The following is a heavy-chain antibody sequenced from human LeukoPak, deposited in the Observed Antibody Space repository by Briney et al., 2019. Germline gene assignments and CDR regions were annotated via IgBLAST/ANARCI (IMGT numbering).Heavy chain of an antibody. CDR2: IYHSGST. J-gene: IGHJ4*02. V-gene: IGHV4-30-2*01. Sequence: PSQTLSLTCAVSGGSISSGGYSWSWIRQPPGKGLEWIGSIYHSGSTYYNPSLKSRVTISVDRSKNQFSLKLSSVTAADTAVYYCARGVGIAVAAYYFDYWGQGTLVTVSS. CDR1: GGSISSGGYS. D-gene: IGHD6-19*01. CDR3: ARGVGIAVAAYYFDY.